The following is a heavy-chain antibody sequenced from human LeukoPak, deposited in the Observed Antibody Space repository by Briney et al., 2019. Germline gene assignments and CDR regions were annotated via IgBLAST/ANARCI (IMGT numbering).Heavy chain of an antibody. Sequence: GGSLRLSCAASGFTFSSYSMNWVRQAPGKGLEWVSSISSSSYIYYADSVKGRFTISRDNAKNSLYLQMNSLRAEDTAVYYCASLADYGGNRGWGQGTPVTVSS. D-gene: IGHD4-23*01. V-gene: IGHV3-21*01. CDR2: ISSSSYI. J-gene: IGHJ4*02. CDR3: ASLADYGGNRG. CDR1: GFTFSSYS.